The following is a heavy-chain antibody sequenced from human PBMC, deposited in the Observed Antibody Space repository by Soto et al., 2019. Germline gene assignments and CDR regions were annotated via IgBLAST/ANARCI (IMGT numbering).Heavy chain of an antibody. Sequence: TLSLTCTVSGASITSGTYYWGWIRQPPGKGLEWIGSLYFTGRTYYSPSLKSRVTISVDTSKNHFSLNLTSVTAADTAVYYCARRLARGVIGWFDPWGQGTLVTVSS. CDR2: LYFTGRT. J-gene: IGHJ5*02. CDR1: GASITSGTYY. D-gene: IGHD3-10*01. CDR3: ARRLARGVIGWFDP. V-gene: IGHV4-39*02.